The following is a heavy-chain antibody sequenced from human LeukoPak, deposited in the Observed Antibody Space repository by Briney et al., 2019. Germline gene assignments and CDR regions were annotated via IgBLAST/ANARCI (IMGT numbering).Heavy chain of an antibody. J-gene: IGHJ4*02. CDR1: GFTFSSYA. V-gene: IGHV3-23*01. CDR2: IRGSGGST. D-gene: IGHD3-22*01. CDR3: AKDGVYHYYDSSGYYDY. Sequence: GGSLRLSCAASGFTFSSYAMSWVRQAPGKGLEWVSAIRGSGGSTYYADSVKGRFTISRDNSKNTLYLQMNSLRAEDTAVYYCAKDGVYHYYDSSGYYDYWGQGTLVTVSS.